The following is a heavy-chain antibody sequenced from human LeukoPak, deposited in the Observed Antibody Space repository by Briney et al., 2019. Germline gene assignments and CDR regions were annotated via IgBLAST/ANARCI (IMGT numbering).Heavy chain of an antibody. CDR1: GYTLTELS. CDR2: FDPEDGET. CDR3: ATANYRSGAFDY. J-gene: IGHJ4*02. Sequence: GASVKVSCKVSGYTLTELSMHWVRQAPGKGLGWMGGFDPEDGETIYAQKFQGRATMTEDTSTDTAYMELSSLRSEDTAVYYCATANYRSGAFDYWGQGTLVTVSS. V-gene: IGHV1-24*01. D-gene: IGHD4/OR15-4a*01.